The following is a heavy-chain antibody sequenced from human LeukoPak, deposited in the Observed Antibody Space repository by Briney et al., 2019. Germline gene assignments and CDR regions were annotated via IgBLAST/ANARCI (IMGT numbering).Heavy chain of an antibody. J-gene: IGHJ4*02. CDR1: GGSISSYY. CDR2: IYTSGTT. V-gene: IGHV4-4*07. CDR3: ARGDTVTGTSDY. Sequence: PSETLSLTCTVSGGSISSYYWSWVRQPAGKALEWIGRIYTSGTTSYNPSLKSRVTISVDTSKNHFSLKLTSVTAADTAVYYCARGDTVTGTSDYWGQGALVTVSS. D-gene: IGHD6-19*01.